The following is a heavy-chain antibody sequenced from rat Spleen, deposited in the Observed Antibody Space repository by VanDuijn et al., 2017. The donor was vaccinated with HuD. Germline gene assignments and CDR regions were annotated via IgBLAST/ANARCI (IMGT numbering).Heavy chain of an antibody. CDR1: GFTFNNYW. D-gene: IGHD1-10*01. CDR3: ARHGNNYGWFAY. Sequence: EVQLVESGGGLVQPGRSLKLSCAASGFTFNNYWMTWIRQAPGKGLEWVASITNTGGDNTYYRDSVKGRFTISRDNAKSTLYLQMDSLRSEDTATYYCARHGNNYGWFAYWGQGTLVTVSS. CDR2: ITNTGGDNT. J-gene: IGHJ3*01. V-gene: IGHV5-31*01.